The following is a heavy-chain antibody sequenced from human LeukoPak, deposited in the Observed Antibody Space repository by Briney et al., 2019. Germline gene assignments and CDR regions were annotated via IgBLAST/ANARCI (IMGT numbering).Heavy chain of an antibody. Sequence: PGGSLRLSCAASGFTFSSYSMNWVRQPPGKGLEWVSSISSSSSHTYYADSVKGRFTISRDNSKNTLYLQMNALRAEDTAVYYCARQAEGSYYFDYWGQGTLVTVSS. J-gene: IGHJ4*02. CDR1: GFTFSSYS. CDR2: ISSSSSHT. V-gene: IGHV3-21*04. D-gene: IGHD1-14*01. CDR3: ARQAEGSYYFDY.